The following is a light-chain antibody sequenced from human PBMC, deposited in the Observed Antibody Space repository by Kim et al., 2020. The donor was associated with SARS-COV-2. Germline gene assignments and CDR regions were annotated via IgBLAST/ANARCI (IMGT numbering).Light chain of an antibody. Sequence: SSELTQDPAVSVVLGQTVTMTCQGDSLRTYFASWYQQKPGQAPVLVIYAKHNRPSGIPDRFSGSSSGNTASLTITGAQAEDEADYYCNSRDTSDHHVIFGGGTQLTVL. CDR2: AKH. CDR1: SLRTYF. CDR3: NSRDTSDHHVI. V-gene: IGLV3-19*01. J-gene: IGLJ2*01.